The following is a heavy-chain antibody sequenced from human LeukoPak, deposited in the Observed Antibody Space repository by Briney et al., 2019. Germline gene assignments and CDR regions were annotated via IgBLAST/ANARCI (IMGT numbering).Heavy chain of an antibody. CDR3: ARADRLDGGPYLIGP. J-gene: IGHJ5*02. V-gene: IGHV1-2*02. CDR1: GYTFIDHY. Sequence: ASVTVSCKTSGYTFIDHYLHWVRQAPGQGLEWMGWINPNNGGTSSALKFQGRVTMTRDPSITTVYMEVSWLTSDDTAIYYCARADRLDGGPYLIGPWGQGTLVTVSS. D-gene: IGHD6-6*01. CDR2: INPNNGGT.